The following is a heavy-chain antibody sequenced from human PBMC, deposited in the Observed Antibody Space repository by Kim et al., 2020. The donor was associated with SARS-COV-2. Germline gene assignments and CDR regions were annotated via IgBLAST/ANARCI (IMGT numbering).Heavy chain of an antibody. CDR1: GGSISSSSYY. CDR3: AGHCRTGTHYYYYGMVV. J-gene: IGHJ6*02. Sequence: SETLSLTCTVYGGSISSSSYYWGWIRQPPGKGLEWIGSIYDSGSTNYNPSLYSPVPISADTTKNQVSLKLGSVTAADTAVYYCAGHCRTGTHYYYYGMVVWGQGTTVTVSS. V-gene: IGHV4-39*01. CDR2: IYDSGST. D-gene: IGHD4-17*01.